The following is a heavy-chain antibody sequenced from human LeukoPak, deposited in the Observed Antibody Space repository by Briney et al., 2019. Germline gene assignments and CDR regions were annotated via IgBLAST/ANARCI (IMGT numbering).Heavy chain of an antibody. D-gene: IGHD4-17*01. CDR2: INPNSGGT. CDR1: GYTFTGYY. Sequence: ASVKVSCKASGYTFTGYYMHWVRQAPGQGLEWMGWINPNSGGTNYAQKFQGWVTMTRDTSISTAYMELSRLRSDDTAVYYCARGVHGVLDGVNNNWFDPWGQGTLVTVSS. J-gene: IGHJ5*02. CDR3: ARGVHGVLDGVNNNWFDP. V-gene: IGHV1-2*04.